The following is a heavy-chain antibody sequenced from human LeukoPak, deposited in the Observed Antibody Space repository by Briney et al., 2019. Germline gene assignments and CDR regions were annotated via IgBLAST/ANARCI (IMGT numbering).Heavy chain of an antibody. CDR2: ISNSSSYI. CDR1: GFTFSSYS. Sequence: GGSLRLSCAASGFTFSSYSMNWVRQAPGKGLEWVSSISNSSSYIYYADSVKGRFTISRDNAKNSLYLQMNSLRAEDTAVYYCARGPPDQLLFRSDYWGQGTLVTVSS. V-gene: IGHV3-21*01. CDR3: ARGPPDQLLFRSDY. D-gene: IGHD2-2*01. J-gene: IGHJ4*02.